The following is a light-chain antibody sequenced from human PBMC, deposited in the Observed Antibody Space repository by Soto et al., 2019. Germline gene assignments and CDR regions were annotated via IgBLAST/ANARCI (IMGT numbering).Light chain of an antibody. Sequence: DIQMTQSPSSLSASVGDRVTITCRASQSISSYLNWYQQKPEKAPKLLIYAASSLQSGVPSTFSGSGSGTDFTLTISSLQPEDFATYYCPQSYSTLYTFGQGTKLEIK. V-gene: IGKV1-39*01. CDR1: QSISSY. J-gene: IGKJ2*01. CDR2: AAS. CDR3: PQSYSTLYT.